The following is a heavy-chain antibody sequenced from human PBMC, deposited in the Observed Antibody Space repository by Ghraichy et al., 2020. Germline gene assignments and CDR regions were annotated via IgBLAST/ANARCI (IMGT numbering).Heavy chain of an antibody. Sequence: SETLSLTCTVSGGSISSYYWSWIRQPPWKGLEWIGYIYYSGSTNYNPSLKSRVTISVDTSKNQFSLKLSSVTAAATAVYYWARSPTSVEIATFDYWGHGTLVTVSS. V-gene: IGHV4-59*01. J-gene: IGHJ4*01. CDR2: IYYSGST. CDR1: GGSISSYY. D-gene: IGHD5-24*01. CDR3: ARSPTSVEIATFDY.